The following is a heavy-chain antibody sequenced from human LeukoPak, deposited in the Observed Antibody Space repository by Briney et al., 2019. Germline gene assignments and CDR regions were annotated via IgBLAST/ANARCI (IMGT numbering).Heavy chain of an antibody. V-gene: IGHV4-39*01. D-gene: IGHD7-27*01. CDR3: ARQQSGAH. Sequence: SETLSLTCTVSGGSISSNSYYWGWVRPPPGKGLEWIGSIYYSGSTYYNPSLKSRVTISVDTSKNQFSLKLSSVTAADTAVYYCARQQSGAHWGQGTLVTVSS. CDR1: GGSISSNSYY. J-gene: IGHJ4*02. CDR2: IYYSGST.